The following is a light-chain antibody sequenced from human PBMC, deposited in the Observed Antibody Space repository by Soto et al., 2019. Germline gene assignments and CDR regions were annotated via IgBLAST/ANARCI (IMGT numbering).Light chain of an antibody. J-gene: IGKJ2*01. CDR1: QSISNW. CDR3: QQYNSYSLF. Sequence: DIQMTQSPSTLSASVGDTVTITCRASQSISNWLAWYQQKPGKAPKLLIYGASSLESGVPSRFSGSGSGTEFTLTISSLQPDDFATYYCQQYNSYSLFFGQGTKLEIK. CDR2: GAS. V-gene: IGKV1-5*01.